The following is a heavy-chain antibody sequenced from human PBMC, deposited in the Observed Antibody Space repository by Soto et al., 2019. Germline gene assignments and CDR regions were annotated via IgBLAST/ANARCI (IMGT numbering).Heavy chain of an antibody. V-gene: IGHV4-34*01. D-gene: IGHD3-22*01. Sequence: SETLSLTCAVYGGSFSGYYWSWIRQPPGEGLEWIGEINHSGSTNYNPSLKSRVTISVDTSKNQFSLKLSSVTAADTAVYYCARGRFGVDDSSGYYYGRPPWFQHWGQGTLVTVSS. J-gene: IGHJ1*01. CDR2: INHSGST. CDR3: ARGRFGVDDSSGYYYGRPPWFQH. CDR1: GGSFSGYY.